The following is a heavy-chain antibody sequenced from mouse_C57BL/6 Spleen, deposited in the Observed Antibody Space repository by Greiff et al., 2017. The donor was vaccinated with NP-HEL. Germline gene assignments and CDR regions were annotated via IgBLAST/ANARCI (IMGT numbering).Heavy chain of an antibody. V-gene: IGHV3-6*01. D-gene: IGHD1-1*01. CDR2: ISYDGSN. CDR3: ARENYGSSPLYAMDY. J-gene: IGHJ4*01. CDR1: GYSITSGYY. Sequence: EVKLQESGPGLVKPSQSLSLTCSVTGYSITSGYYWNWIRQFPGNKLEWMGYISYDGSNNYNPSLKNRISITRDTSKNQFFLKLNSVTTEDTATYYGARENYGSSPLYAMDYWGQGTSVTVSS.